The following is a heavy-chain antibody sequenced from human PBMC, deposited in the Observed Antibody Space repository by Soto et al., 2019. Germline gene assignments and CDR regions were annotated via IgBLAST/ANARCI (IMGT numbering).Heavy chain of an antibody. CDR3: AKCGSFYGRGYFDY. V-gene: IGHV3-30*18. CDR2: ISYDGSNE. J-gene: IGHJ4*02. D-gene: IGHD1-26*01. CDR1: GFSFSSYA. Sequence: QVQLVESGGGVVQPGRSLRLSCEASGFSFSSYAMHWVRQAPGKGLEWVAVISYDGSNEYYADSVKGRFTISRDNSKNTVYLQMNSMRVKDTAVYYCAKCGSFYGRGYFDYWGQGTLVTVSS.